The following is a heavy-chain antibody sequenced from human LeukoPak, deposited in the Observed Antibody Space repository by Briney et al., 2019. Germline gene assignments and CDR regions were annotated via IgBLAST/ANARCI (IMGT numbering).Heavy chain of an antibody. CDR1: GFTFSSYA. J-gene: IGHJ6*02. CDR2: ISGSGGST. V-gene: IGHV3-23*01. CDR3: ARDRRITMVRGDYYYYGMDV. Sequence: GGSLRLSCAASGFTFSSYAMSWVRQAPGKGLEWVSAISGSGGSTYYADSVKGRFTISRDNSKNTRYLQMNSLRAEDTAVYYCARDRRITMVRGDYYYYGMDVWGQGTTVTVSS. D-gene: IGHD3-10*01.